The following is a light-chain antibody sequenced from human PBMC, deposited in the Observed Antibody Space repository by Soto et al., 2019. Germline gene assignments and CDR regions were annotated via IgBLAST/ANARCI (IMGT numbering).Light chain of an antibody. J-gene: IGKJ2*01. CDR2: DAS. CDR1: QSVNMH. V-gene: IGKV3-15*01. CDR3: QQYNHWPPYT. Sequence: EVVMTQSPGSLSVSPGERATLSCRASQSVNMHLAWYQQKPGQAPRLLIYDASTRATDIPSRFSGSGSGTEFTLTISSLQPEDVAIYYCQQYNHWPPYTFGQGTNVEI.